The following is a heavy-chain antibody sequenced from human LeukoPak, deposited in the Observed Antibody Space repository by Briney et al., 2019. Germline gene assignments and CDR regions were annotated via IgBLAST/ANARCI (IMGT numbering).Heavy chain of an antibody. Sequence: GGSLRLSCAASGFTFSNYAMHWVRQAPGKGLEYVSAISGNGGRTCYANCVKGRFTISRDNSKNMVYLQMGSLRADDVAVYYCTRDLNLDYWGQGALVTVSS. V-gene: IGHV3-64*01. CDR3: TRDLNLDY. J-gene: IGHJ4*02. CDR2: ISGNGGRT. CDR1: GFTFSNYA.